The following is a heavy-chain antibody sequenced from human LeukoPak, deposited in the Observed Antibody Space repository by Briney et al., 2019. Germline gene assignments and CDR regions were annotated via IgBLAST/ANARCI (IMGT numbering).Heavy chain of an antibody. Sequence: SQTLSLTCTVSGGSISSGGYYWTWIRQPAGKGLEWIGRIQTSGSTTYNPSLKSRVTMSADTSKNQFSLKLNSVTAADTAVYYCAREGGVYEHWGQGTLVTVSS. V-gene: IGHV4-61*02. CDR2: IQTSGST. CDR3: AREGGVYEH. CDR1: GGSISSGGYY. D-gene: IGHD2-8*01. J-gene: IGHJ1*01.